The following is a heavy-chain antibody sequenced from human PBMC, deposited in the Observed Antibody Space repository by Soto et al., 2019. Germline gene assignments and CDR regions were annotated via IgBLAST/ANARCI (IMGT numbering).Heavy chain of an antibody. CDR2: INPNSGDT. CDR3: ATRYSYVHF. Sequence: ASVKVSCKSSGYAFTGYYIHWVRQAPGQGPEWMGWINPNSGDTNYAQKLQGRVTMTRDTSFSTAYMELSSLRSDDTAVYYCATRYSYVHFWGQGTLVTVSS. J-gene: IGHJ4*02. CDR1: GYAFTGYY. D-gene: IGHD5-18*01. V-gene: IGHV1-2*02.